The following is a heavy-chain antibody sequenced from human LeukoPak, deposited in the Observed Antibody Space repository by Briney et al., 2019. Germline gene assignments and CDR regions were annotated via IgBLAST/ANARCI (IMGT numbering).Heavy chain of an antibody. D-gene: IGHD5-18*01. J-gene: IGHJ4*02. Sequence: GGSLRLSCAASGFTFSSYEMHWVRQAPEKGLEWISDISSSGSTIYYADSVNGRFTISRDNGKNSLYLQMNSLRAEDTAVYYCARVHYNTAMVDIDYWGQGTLVTVST. CDR3: ARVHYNTAMVDIDY. CDR1: GFTFSSYE. CDR2: ISSSGSTI. V-gene: IGHV3-48*03.